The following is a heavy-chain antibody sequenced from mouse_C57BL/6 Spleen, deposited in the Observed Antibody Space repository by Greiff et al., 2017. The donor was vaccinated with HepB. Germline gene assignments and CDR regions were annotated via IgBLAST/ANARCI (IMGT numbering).Heavy chain of an antibody. J-gene: IGHJ2*01. CDR1: GYTFTSYW. V-gene: IGHV1-64*01. CDR3: ARDDYYYGSSYDY. Sequence: QVQLQQPGAELVKPGASVKLSCKASGYTFTSYWMHWVKQRPGQGLEWIGMIHPNSGSTNYNEKFKSKATLTVDKSSSTAYMQLSSLTSEDSAVYYCARDDYYYGSSYDYWGQGTTLTVSS. CDR2: IHPNSGST. D-gene: IGHD1-1*01.